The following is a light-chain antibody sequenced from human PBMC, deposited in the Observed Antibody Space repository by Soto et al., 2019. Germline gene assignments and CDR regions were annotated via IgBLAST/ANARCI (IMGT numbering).Light chain of an antibody. CDR3: QHYNNSPWT. V-gene: IGKV3-20*01. J-gene: IGKJ1*01. CDR1: QSVSSSY. Sequence: IVLTQSPGTLSLSPGERATLSCRASQSVSSSYLAWYQQKPGQAPRLLIYGASSRATGIPDRFSGSASGTDFTLTISRLEPEDFAVYYCQHYNNSPWTFGQGTRVEIK. CDR2: GAS.